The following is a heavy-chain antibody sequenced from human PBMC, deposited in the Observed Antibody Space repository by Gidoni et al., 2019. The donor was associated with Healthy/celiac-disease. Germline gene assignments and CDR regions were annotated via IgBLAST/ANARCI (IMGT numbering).Heavy chain of an antibody. D-gene: IGHD3-22*01. CDR2: IRSKAYGGTT. J-gene: IGHJ4*02. Sequence: EVQLVESGGGLVQPGRSLRLSCTASGFTFGDYAMSWVRQAPGKGLEWVGFIRSKAYGGTTEYAASVKGRFTISRDDSKSIAYLQMNSLKTEDTAVYYCTRDRPYYYDSSGYYYFDYWGQGTLVTVSS. CDR1: GFTFGDYA. CDR3: TRDRPYYYDSSGYYYFDY. V-gene: IGHV3-49*04.